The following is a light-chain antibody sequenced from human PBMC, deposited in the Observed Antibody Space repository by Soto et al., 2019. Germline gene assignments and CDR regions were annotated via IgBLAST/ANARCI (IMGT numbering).Light chain of an antibody. V-gene: IGKV3-11*01. CDR2: YMS. J-gene: IGKJ1*01. Sequence: EIVLTQSPATLSSSPGETATLSCSASQYVGSRLAWYQHKPGQAPRLLIYYMSKRATGIPARFSGSGSGTDFTLTISSLAPDDFAIYYCHQRQSWPRTFGQGTKVDIK. CDR1: QYVGSR. CDR3: HQRQSWPRT.